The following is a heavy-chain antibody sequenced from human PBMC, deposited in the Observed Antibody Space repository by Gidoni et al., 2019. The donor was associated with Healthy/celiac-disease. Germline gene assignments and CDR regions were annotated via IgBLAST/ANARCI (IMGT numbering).Heavy chain of an antibody. CDR3: ARDRVLEMATNWFDP. Sequence: QVQLVQSGAEVKKPGASVMVSCKASGSTFTSYYMHWVRQAPGQGLEWMGIINPSGGSTSYAQKFQGRVTMTRDTSTSTVYMELSSLRSEDTAVYYCARDRVLEMATNWFDPWGQGTLVTVSS. CDR2: INPSGGST. J-gene: IGHJ5*02. CDR1: GSTFTSYY. D-gene: IGHD5-12*01. V-gene: IGHV1-46*01.